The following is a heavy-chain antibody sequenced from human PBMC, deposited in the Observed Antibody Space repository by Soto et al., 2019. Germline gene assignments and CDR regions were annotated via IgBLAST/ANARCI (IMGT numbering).Heavy chain of an antibody. CDR1: GFTFNNYA. Sequence: EVHLLESGGGLVQPGGSPRLSCTASGFTFNNYAMTWVRQAPGEGLEWVSTISANGRNAYYADFVKGRFTISRDNSKNTLYLQMNSLRAEDTAAYYCVREFLTMFSFDFWGQGALVTVSS. CDR3: VREFLTMFSFDF. D-gene: IGHD3-10*02. J-gene: IGHJ4*02. V-gene: IGHV3-23*01. CDR2: ISANGRNA.